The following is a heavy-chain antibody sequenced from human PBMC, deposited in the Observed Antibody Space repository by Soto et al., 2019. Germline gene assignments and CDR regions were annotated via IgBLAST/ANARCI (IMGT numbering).Heavy chain of an antibody. CDR3: VRHAPDRRGNAEDWHFDL. CDR2: MYRREAT. V-gene: IGHV4-59*08. CDR1: GASIRNYY. D-gene: IGHD2-15*01. J-gene: IGHJ2*01. Sequence: QVQLQESGPGLVRPSETLALICTVSGASIRNYYWTWIRQSPGKGLEWLGHMYRREATKYNPSLKSRLTMSLDTSKNQFSRRLSSVTAADTAIYYCVRHAPDRRGNAEDWHFDLWGRGTLVTVSS.